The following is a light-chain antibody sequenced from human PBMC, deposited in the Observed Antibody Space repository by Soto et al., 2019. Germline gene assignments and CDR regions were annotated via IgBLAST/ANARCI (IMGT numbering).Light chain of an antibody. J-gene: IGKJ2*01. CDR1: QSVSRSY. CDR2: GAS. V-gene: IGKV3-20*01. CDR3: QQYGSSPPYT. Sequence: EIVLTQSPATLSLSPGERAALSCRASQSVSRSYLAWYQQKPGQAPRLLIYGASSRATGVPDRFSGSGSGTDFTLTISRLEPEDFAVYYCQQYGSSPPYTFGQGNKLEIK.